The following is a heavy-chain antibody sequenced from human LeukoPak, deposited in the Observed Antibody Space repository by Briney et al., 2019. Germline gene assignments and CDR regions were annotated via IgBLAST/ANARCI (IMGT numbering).Heavy chain of an antibody. CDR2: VYYSGST. CDR1: GGSISSGGYS. D-gene: IGHD2-2*01. J-gene: IGHJ3*02. Sequence: SETLSLTCAVSGGSISSGGYSWSWIRQPPGKELEWIGYVYYSGSTNYNPSLKSRVTISVDTSKNRFSLKLSSVTAADTAVYYCARDAHCSSTSCLATYAFDIWGQGTMVTASS. CDR3: ARDAHCSSTSCLATYAFDI. V-gene: IGHV4-61*08.